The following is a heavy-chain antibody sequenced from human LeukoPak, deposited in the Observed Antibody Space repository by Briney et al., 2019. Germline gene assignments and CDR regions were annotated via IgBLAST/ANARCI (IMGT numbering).Heavy chain of an antibody. J-gene: IGHJ4*02. CDR2: ISSSSNHI. Sequence: GGSLRLSCAASGFTFNYYNMNWVRQAPGKGLEWVSLISSSSNHIYYADSVRGRFTISRDNSKNTLYLQMNSLRAEDTAVYYCAKVGSYDILTGTLDYWGQGTLVTVSS. V-gene: IGHV3-21*04. CDR3: AKVGSYDILTGTLDY. CDR1: GFTFNYYN. D-gene: IGHD3-9*01.